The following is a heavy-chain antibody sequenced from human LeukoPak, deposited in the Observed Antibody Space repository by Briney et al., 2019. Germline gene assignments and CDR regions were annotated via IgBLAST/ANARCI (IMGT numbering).Heavy chain of an antibody. D-gene: IGHD4-17*01. V-gene: IGHV4-59*08. CDR1: GGSISSYY. CDR2: IYYSGST. Sequence: KTSETLSLTCTVSGGSISSYYWSWIRQPPGKGLEWIGYIYYSGSTNYNPSLKSRVTISVDTSKNQFSLKLSSVTAADTAVYYCARHDYGDYGRFDYWGQGTLVTVSS. CDR3: ARHDYGDYGRFDY. J-gene: IGHJ4*02.